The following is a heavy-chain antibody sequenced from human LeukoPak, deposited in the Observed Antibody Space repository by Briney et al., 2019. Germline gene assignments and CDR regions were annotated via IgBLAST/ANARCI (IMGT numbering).Heavy chain of an antibody. CDR1: GFTVSSNY. Sequence: GGSLRLSCAASGFTVSSNYMSWVRQAPGKGLEWVSVIYSGGSTYYADSVKGRFTISRHNSKNTLYLQMNSLRAEDTAVYYCAMIPLYCSSTSCHLPDYYYYYMDVWGKGTTVTVSS. D-gene: IGHD2-2*01. V-gene: IGHV3-53*04. CDR2: IYSGGST. J-gene: IGHJ6*03. CDR3: AMIPLYCSSTSCHLPDYYYYYMDV.